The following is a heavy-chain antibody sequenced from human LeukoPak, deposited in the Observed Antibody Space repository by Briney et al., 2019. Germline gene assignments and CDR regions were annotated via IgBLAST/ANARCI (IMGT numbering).Heavy chain of an antibody. Sequence: KPSETLSLTCAVYGGSFSGYYWSWIRQPPGKGLEWIGEINHSGSTNYNPSLKSRVTISVDTSKNQFSLKLSSVTAADTAVYYCARALNKGTYSYGQISHPVRYNWFDPWGQGTLVTVSS. CDR2: INHSGST. CDR1: GGSFSGYY. CDR3: ARALNKGTYSYGQISHPVRYNWFDP. V-gene: IGHV4-34*01. D-gene: IGHD5-18*01. J-gene: IGHJ5*02.